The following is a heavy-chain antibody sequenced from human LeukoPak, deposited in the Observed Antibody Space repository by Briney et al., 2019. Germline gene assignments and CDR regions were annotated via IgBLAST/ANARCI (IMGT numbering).Heavy chain of an antibody. CDR1: GGSISSYY. D-gene: IGHD3-22*01. J-gene: IGHJ4*02. CDR2: IYYSGST. V-gene: IGHV4-59*01. CDR3: ARGYYDSWLAYYFDY. Sequence: PSETLSLTCTVSGGSISSYYWSWIRQPPGKGLEWIGYIYYSGSTNYNPSLKSRVTISVDTSKNQFSLKLSSVTAADTAVYYCARGYYDSWLAYYFDYWGQGTLVTASS.